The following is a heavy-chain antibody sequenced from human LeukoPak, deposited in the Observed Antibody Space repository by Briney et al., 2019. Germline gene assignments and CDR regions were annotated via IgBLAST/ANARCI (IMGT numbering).Heavy chain of an antibody. CDR3: TTDQAYYNSGTPPRTDY. CDR2: IKSKTDGGTT. J-gene: IGHJ4*02. D-gene: IGHD3-10*01. CDR1: GFTFSNAW. Sequence: GGSLRLSCAASGFTFSNAWMSWVRQAPGKGLEWVGRIKSKTDGGTTDYAAPVKGRFTISRDDSKNTLYLQMNSLKTEDTAVYYCTTDQAYYNSGTPPRTDYWGQGTLVTVSS. V-gene: IGHV3-15*01.